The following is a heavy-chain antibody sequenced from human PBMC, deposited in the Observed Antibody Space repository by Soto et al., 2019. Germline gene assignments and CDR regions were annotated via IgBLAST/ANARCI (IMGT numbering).Heavy chain of an antibody. CDR3: VGSLMSRAMESFDY. Sequence: SETLSLTCIVSAGSISRYYWVWVRQSPGEGLEWIAHISYTVDASYNPSLKSRVTISLDTSKNQIALRLMSVTAADTAVYYCVGSLMSRAMESFDYWGQGTLVTVSS. J-gene: IGHJ4*02. CDR2: ISYTVDA. D-gene: IGHD5-18*01. V-gene: IGHV4-59*01. CDR1: AGSISRYY.